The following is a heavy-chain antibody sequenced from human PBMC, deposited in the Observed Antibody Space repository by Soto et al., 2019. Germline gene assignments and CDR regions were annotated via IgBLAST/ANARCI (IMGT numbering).Heavy chain of an antibody. V-gene: IGHV4-30-2*01. Sequence: PSETLSLTCAVSGGSISSGGYSWSWIRQPPGKGLEWIGYMYHSGSTYYNPSLKSRVTISIDRSKNQFSLKLSSVTAADTAVYYCGRVQYYWGQGNLVTVSS. J-gene: IGHJ4*02. CDR2: MYHSGST. CDR1: GGSISSGGYS. D-gene: IGHD1-1*01. CDR3: GRVQYY.